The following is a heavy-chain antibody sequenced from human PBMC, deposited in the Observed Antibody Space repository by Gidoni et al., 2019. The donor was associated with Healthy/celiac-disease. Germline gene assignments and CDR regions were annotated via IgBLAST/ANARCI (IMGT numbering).Heavy chain of an antibody. CDR1: GFPFSSYA. CDR3: VKGMGAVAGPQMFDP. J-gene: IGHJ5*02. D-gene: IGHD6-19*01. Sequence: EVQLVASGGGLVQPGGSLRLPCSDSGFPFSSYARHWVRQAPGKGLEYVSAISSNGGSTYYADSVKGRFTISRDNSKNTLYLQMSSLRAEDTAVYYCVKGMGAVAGPQMFDPWGQGTLVTVSS. V-gene: IGHV3-64D*06. CDR2: ISSNGGST.